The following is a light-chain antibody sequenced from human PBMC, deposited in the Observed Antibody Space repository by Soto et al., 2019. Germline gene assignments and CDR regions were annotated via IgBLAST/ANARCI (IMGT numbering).Light chain of an antibody. V-gene: IGLV8-61*01. Sequence: QTVVTQEPSFSVSPGGTVTLTCGLSSGPVFTSSYPNWYQQTPGQAPRTLIFNTNTRSSGVPDPFSGSILGDKAALTITGAQGDDDSYYYLLLYFGGGILVFGRGTKVTVL. CDR1: SGPVFTSSY. CDR3: LLYFGGGILV. CDR2: NTN. J-gene: IGLJ3*02.